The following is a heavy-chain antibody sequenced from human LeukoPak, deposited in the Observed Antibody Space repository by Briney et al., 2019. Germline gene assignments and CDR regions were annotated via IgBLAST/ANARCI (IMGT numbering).Heavy chain of an antibody. CDR3: ASGIVGATTYYYYMDV. J-gene: IGHJ6*03. CDR2: MNPNSGGT. Sequence: ASVKVSCKASGYTFTSYDINWVRQATGQGLEWMGWMNPNSGGTNYAQKFQGRVTMTRDTSISTAYMELSRLRSDDTAVYYCASGIVGATTYYYYMDVWGKGTTVTVSS. CDR1: GYTFTSYD. V-gene: IGHV1-2*02. D-gene: IGHD1-26*01.